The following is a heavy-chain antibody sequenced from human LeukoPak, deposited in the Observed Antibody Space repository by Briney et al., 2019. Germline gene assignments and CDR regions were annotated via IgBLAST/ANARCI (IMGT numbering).Heavy chain of an antibody. V-gene: IGHV4-4*07. CDR2: IYTSGST. CDR3: ARTPMFLERLRGWDMDV. CDR1: GGSISSYY. J-gene: IGHJ6*03. Sequence: SETLSLTCTVSGGSISSYYWSWIRQPAGKGLEWIGRIYTSGSTNYNPSLKSRVTMSVDTSKNQFSLKLSSVTAADTAVYYCARTPMFLERLRGWDMDVWGKGTTVTVSS. D-gene: IGHD1-1*01.